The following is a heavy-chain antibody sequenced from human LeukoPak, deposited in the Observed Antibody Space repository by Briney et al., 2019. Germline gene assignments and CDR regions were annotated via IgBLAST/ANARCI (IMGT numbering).Heavy chain of an antibody. CDR3: ARDVYSIAAAGTFDY. CDR1: GYTFTSYG. V-gene: IGHV1-18*01. J-gene: IGHJ4*02. CDR2: ISAYNGNT. D-gene: IGHD6-13*01. Sequence: ASVKVSCKASGYTFTSYGISWVRQAPGQGLEWMGWISAYNGNTNYAQKLQGRVTMTTDTSTSTAYMELRSLRSDGTAVYYCARDVYSIAAAGTFDYWGQGTLVTVSS.